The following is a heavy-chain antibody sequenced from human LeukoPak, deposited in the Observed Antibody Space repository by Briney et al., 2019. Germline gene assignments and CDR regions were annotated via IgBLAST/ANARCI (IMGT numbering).Heavy chain of an antibody. J-gene: IGHJ4*02. CDR1: GYTFTGYY. D-gene: IGHD3-3*01. CDR2: INPNSGGT. Sequence: ASVKVSCKASGYTFTGYYMHWVRQAPGQGLEWMGWINPNSGGTNYAQKLQGRVTMTTDTSTSTAYMELRSLRSDDTAVYYCAVWSGYSHPFDYWGQGTLVTVSS. CDR3: AVWSGYSHPFDY. V-gene: IGHV1-2*02.